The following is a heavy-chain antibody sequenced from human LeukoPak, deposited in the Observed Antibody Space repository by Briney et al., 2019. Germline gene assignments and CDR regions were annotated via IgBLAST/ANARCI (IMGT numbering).Heavy chain of an antibody. D-gene: IGHD5-18*01. V-gene: IGHV4-59*01. J-gene: IGHJ5*02. CDR1: GGSISSYY. CDR3: ARGMVRGAAMVAEGWFDP. CDR2: IYYSGST. Sequence: PETLSLTCTVSGGSISSYYWSWIRQPPGKGLEWIGYIYYSGSTNYNPSLKSRVTISVDTSKNQFSLKLSSVTAADTAVYYCARGMVRGAAMVAEGWFDPWGQGTLVTVSS.